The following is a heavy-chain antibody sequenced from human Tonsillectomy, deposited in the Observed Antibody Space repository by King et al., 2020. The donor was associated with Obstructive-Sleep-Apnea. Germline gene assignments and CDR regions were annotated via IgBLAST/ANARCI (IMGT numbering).Heavy chain of an antibody. CDR2: ISYDGTDK. V-gene: IGHV3-30*04. CDR1: GFTFSSFA. CDR3: ARFSDYYYSMDV. J-gene: IGHJ6*02. Sequence: LQLVQSGGGVVQPGRSLRLSCAASGFTFSSFAMHWVRQAPGKGLEWVALISYDGTDKFYADSVEGRFTISRDNSKNTLYLQMNSLRAEDTAVYYCARFSDYYYSMDVWGQGTTVTVSS.